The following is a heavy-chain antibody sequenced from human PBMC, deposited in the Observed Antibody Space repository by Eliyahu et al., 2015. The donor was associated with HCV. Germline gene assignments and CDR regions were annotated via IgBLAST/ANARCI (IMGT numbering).Heavy chain of an antibody. CDR3: ARLGCSGSSCYASDCDI. D-gene: IGHD2-2*01. CDR2: VKEDGSEK. V-gene: IGHV3-7*01. CDR1: XFTFXRXW. Sequence: EVQLVESGGGLVQPGGSVRLSCXGSXFTFXRXWMSWVRQXPGKGLEWVGNVKEDGSEKYYVDSVKGRFTISRDNAKNSLYLQMNSLRVEDTAVYYCARLGCSGSSCYASDCDIWGQGTMVTVSS. J-gene: IGHJ3*02.